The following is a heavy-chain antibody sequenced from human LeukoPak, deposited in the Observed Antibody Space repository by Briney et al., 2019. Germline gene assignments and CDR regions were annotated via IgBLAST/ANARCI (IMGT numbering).Heavy chain of an antibody. J-gene: IGHJ3*02. CDR3: ARGGLYCSSTSCSRAFDI. D-gene: IGHD2-2*01. V-gene: IGHV1-8*03. CDR2: MNPNSGNT. CDR1: GYTFTSYD. Sequence: ASVKVSCKASGYTFTSYDINWVRQATGQGLEWMGWMNPNSGNTGYAQKFQGRVTITRNTSISTAYMELSSLRSEDTAVYYCARGGLYCSSTSCSRAFDIWGQGTMVTVSS.